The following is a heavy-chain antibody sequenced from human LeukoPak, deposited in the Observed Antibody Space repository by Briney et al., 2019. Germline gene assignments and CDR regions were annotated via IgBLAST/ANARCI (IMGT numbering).Heavy chain of an antibody. D-gene: IGHD3-10*01. CDR3: ARWLIRTNYYYYYGMDV. V-gene: IGHV4-31*03. J-gene: IGHJ6*02. Sequence: SETLSLTCTVSGGSISSGGYYWSWIRQHPGKGLEWIGYIYYSGSTYYNPSLKSRVTISVDTSKNQFSLKLSSVTAADTAVYHCARWLIRTNYYYYYGMDVWGQGTTVTVSS. CDR1: GGSISSGGYY. CDR2: IYYSGST.